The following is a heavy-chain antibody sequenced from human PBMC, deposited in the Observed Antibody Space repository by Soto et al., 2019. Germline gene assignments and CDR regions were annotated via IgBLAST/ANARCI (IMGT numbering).Heavy chain of an antibody. D-gene: IGHD1-26*01. J-gene: IGHJ4*02. CDR2: ISYSGST. CDR3: ARVLTGSSLFDY. V-gene: IGHV4-59*01. CDR1: GGSISSDY. Sequence: SETLSLTCTVSGGSISSDYWSWIRQPPGKGLEWIGYISYSGSTNYNPSLKSLVTISVDTSKNEFSLKLSSVTAVDTAVYYCARVLTGSSLFDYWGQGTLVTVSS.